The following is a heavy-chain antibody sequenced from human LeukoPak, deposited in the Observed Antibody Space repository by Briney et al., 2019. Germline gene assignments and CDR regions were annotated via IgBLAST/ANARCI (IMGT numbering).Heavy chain of an antibody. CDR2: IKQDGSEK. CDR3: ARDGVQRFLELEYYYYYYMDV. D-gene: IGHD3-3*01. V-gene: IGHV3-7*01. CDR1: GFTFSSNW. J-gene: IGHJ6*03. Sequence: PGGSLRLSCAASGFTFSSNWMSWVRQAPGKGLEWVANIKQDGSEKYYVDSVKGRFTISRDNAKNSLYLQMNSLRAEDTAVYYCARDGVQRFLELEYYYYYYMDVWGKGTTVTVSS.